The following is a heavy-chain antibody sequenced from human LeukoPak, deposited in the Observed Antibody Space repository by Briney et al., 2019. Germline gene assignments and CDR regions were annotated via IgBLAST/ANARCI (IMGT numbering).Heavy chain of an antibody. Sequence: SETLSLTCTVSGGSISTHYWSWIRQPPGKGLEWIGYIYYTGSTNYNPSLKSRVTMAIDTSKSQFSLELTFVSAADTAVYYCARAQYASGSFFDYWGQGTLATVSP. D-gene: IGHD3-10*01. J-gene: IGHJ4*02. CDR2: IYYTGST. CDR3: ARAQYASGSFFDY. CDR1: GGSISTHY. V-gene: IGHV4-59*11.